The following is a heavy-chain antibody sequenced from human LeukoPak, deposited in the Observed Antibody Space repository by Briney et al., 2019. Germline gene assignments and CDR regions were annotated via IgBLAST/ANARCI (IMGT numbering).Heavy chain of an antibody. CDR1: GFTFSSYS. D-gene: IGHD3-10*02. CDR3: AELGITMIGGV. Sequence: GSLRLSCAASGFTFSSYSMNWVRQAPGKGLEWVSSISSSGSTIYYADSVKGRFTISRDNAKSSLYLQMNSLRAADTAVYYCAELGITMIGGVWGKGTTVTISS. V-gene: IGHV3-48*04. J-gene: IGHJ6*04. CDR2: ISSSGSTI.